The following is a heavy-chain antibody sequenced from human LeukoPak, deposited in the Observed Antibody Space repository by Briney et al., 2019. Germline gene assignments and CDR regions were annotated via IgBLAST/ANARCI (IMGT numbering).Heavy chain of an antibody. J-gene: IGHJ4*02. CDR1: GFTFSSYG. CDR2: ISGSGGST. D-gene: IGHD3-10*01. V-gene: IGHV3-23*01. Sequence: PGGSLRLSCAASGFTFSSYGMSWVRQAPGKGLEWVSAISGSGGSTYYADSVKGQFTISRDNSKNTLYLQMNSLRAEDTAVYYCAKVADYYGDIYFDYWGQGTLVTVSS. CDR3: AKVADYYGDIYFDY.